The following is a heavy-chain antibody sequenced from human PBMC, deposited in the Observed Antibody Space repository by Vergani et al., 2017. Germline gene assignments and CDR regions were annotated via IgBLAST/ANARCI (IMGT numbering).Heavy chain of an antibody. D-gene: IGHD1-26*01. J-gene: IGHJ5*02. V-gene: IGHV1-18*04. CDR3: GRENPGIVGATSGWFDP. CDR1: GYTFTSYG. Sequence: QVQLVQSGAEVKKPGASVKVSCKASGYTFTSYGISWVRQAPGQGLEWMGWISAYNGNTNYAQKLQGRVTMTTDTSTSTAYMELRSLRSDDTAVYYCGRENPGIVGATSGWFDPWGQGTLVTVSS. CDR2: ISAYNGNT.